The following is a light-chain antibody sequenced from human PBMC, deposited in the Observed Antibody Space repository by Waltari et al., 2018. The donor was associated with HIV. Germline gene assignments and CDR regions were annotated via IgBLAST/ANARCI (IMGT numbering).Light chain of an antibody. J-gene: IGKJ1*01. Sequence: EIVMTQSTVTLSVSPGERATLPCRASQNVGNKIVWYQRRPGQSPRRIMFATSVRATGIPTRFSGSGSGTDFALIITTPQPEDYGIYYCQQYNGSWTFGRGT. V-gene: IGKV3D-15*03. CDR3: QQYNGSWT. CDR1: QNVGNK. CDR2: ATS.